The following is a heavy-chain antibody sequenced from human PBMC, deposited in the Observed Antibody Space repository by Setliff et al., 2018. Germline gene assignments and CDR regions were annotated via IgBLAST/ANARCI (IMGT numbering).Heavy chain of an antibody. CDR1: GFNFGGYG. V-gene: IGHV3-30*02. Sequence: GGSLSLSCTASGFNFGGYGMHWVRQAPGKGLEWVSFTQYDGKKKDYADSVKGRFTISRDNSRNTLYLQMNDLRPEDTAMYYCAKDRSGSYKYFFDHWGQGTLVTSPQ. CDR2: TQYDGKKK. D-gene: IGHD1-26*01. J-gene: IGHJ4*02. CDR3: AKDRSGSYKYFFDH.